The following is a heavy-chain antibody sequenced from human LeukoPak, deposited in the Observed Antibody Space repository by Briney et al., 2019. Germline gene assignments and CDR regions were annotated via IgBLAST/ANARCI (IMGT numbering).Heavy chain of an antibody. J-gene: IGHJ5*02. CDR1: GFTFSTYG. CDR3: AKAGITMVRGVIITEGWFDP. D-gene: IGHD3-10*01. Sequence: GGSLRLSCAASGFTFSTYGMSWVRQAPGKGLEWVSRISGSGKRIYYADSVKGRFTISRDNSKNTLNLLMNSLRAEDTAVYYCAKAGITMVRGVIITEGWFDPWGQGTLVTVSS. CDR2: ISGSGKRI. V-gene: IGHV3-23*01.